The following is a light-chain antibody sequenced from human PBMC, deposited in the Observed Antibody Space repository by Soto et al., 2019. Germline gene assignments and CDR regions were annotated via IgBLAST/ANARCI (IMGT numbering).Light chain of an antibody. CDR2: DAS. V-gene: IGKV3-11*01. J-gene: IGKJ3*01. CDR3: QQRSNWPS. Sequence: EIVLTQSPATLSLSPGDRATLSCRASQSVSSYLAWYQQKPGQAPRLLIYDASNRATGTPARFSGSGSGTDFTLTISSLEPEDFAVYYCQQRSNWPSFGPGTKVDIK. CDR1: QSVSSY.